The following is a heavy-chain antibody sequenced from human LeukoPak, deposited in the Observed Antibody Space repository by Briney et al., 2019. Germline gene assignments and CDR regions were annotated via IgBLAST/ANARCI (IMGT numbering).Heavy chain of an antibody. J-gene: IGHJ4*02. CDR3: ARTVRYCSGGSCYSPLFDY. D-gene: IGHD2-15*01. V-gene: IGHV4-34*01. Sequence: PSETLSLTCAVYGGSFSGYYWSWIRQPPGKGLEWIGEINHSGSTNYNPSLKSRVTISVDTSKNQFSLKLSSVTAADTAVYYCARTVRYCSGGSCYSPLFDYWGQGTLVTVSS. CDR2: INHSGST. CDR1: GGSFSGYY.